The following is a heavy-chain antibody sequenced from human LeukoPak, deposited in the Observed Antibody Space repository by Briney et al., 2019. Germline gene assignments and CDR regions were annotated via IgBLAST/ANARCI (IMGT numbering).Heavy chain of an antibody. CDR2: ISGSGGST. J-gene: IGHJ4*02. D-gene: IGHD3-3*01. Sequence: GGSLRLSCAASGFTFSSYAMSWVRQAPGKGLEWVSAISGSGGSTYYADSVKGRFTISRDNSKNTLYLQMNSLRAEDTAVYYCAKVGDFWSGYYIRGFDYWGQGTLVTVSS. V-gene: IGHV3-23*01. CDR3: AKVGDFWSGYYIRGFDY. CDR1: GFTFSSYA.